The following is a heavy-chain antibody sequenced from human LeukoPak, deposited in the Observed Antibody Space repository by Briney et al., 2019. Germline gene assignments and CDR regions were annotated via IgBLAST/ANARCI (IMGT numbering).Heavy chain of an antibody. CDR2: MYYTVTT. V-gene: IGHV4-39*07. CDR1: VGSISSSHYY. J-gene: IGHJ4*02. Sequence: PSDTLSLTCTVSVGSISSSHYYWGWIRQPPGKGLEWIGRMYYTVTTYYTPSLKSRVTISVDTSKNQFSLKLRFATAADTAVYYCAILPATDTYYYDNSGYYRPGVHWGQGTLVTVSS. CDR3: AILPATDTYYYDNSGYYRPGVH. D-gene: IGHD3-22*01.